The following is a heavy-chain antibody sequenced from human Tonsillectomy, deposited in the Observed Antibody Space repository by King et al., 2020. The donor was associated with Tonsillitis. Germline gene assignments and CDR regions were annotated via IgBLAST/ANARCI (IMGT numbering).Heavy chain of an antibody. V-gene: IGHV3-11*01. CDR1: GFTVSDYY. CDR2: ISKSGRIM. J-gene: IGHJ2*01. D-gene: IGHD1-26*01. CDR3: ARGVVEGWAWYFDL. Sequence: VQLVESGGGLVKPGGSLRLSCAASGFTVSDYYMSWIRQAPGKGLEWVAYISKSGRIMYYADSLKGRFTISGDKAENSVYLQMNSLRAEDTAVYYCARGVVEGWAWYFDLWGRGTLVTVSS.